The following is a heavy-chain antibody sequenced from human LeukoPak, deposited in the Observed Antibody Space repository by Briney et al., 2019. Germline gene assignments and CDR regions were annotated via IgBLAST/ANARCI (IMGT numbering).Heavy chain of an antibody. J-gene: IGHJ4*02. CDR1: GGSISSYY. CDR2: IHYSGST. V-gene: IGHV4-59*01. CDR3: ARGVYIAAAQYGY. D-gene: IGHD6-13*01. Sequence: NSSETLSLTCIVSGGSISSYYWSWIRQPPGKGLEWIGYIHYSGSTNYNPSLKGRVTISVDTSKNQFSLKLSSVTAADTAVYYCARGVYIAAAQYGYWGQGTLVSVSS.